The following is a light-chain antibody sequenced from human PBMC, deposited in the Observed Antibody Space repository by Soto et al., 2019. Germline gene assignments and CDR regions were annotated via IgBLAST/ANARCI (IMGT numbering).Light chain of an antibody. CDR1: QGIINY. CDR3: QKYNSAPLS. Sequence: DIQMTQSPSSLSASVGDRVTITCRASQGIINYLAWYQQKPGKAPKLLIYAASTLQSRVTSRFSGSGSGTDFTLTISGLQPEDVATYYCQKYNSAPLSFGGGTKVEIK. J-gene: IGKJ4*01. CDR2: AAS. V-gene: IGKV1-27*01.